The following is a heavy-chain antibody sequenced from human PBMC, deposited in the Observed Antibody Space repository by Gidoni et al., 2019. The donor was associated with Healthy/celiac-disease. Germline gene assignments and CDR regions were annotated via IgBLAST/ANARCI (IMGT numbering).Heavy chain of an antibody. D-gene: IGHD6-13*01. CDR2: IYYSGST. Sequence: QLQLQESGPGLVKPAETLSLTCTVAGGSISSSRYYWGWVRQPPGKGLEWIGSIYYSGSTSYNPSLKSRVTISVDTSKNQFSLTLSSVTAADTAVYYCARGAPDGQLDYWGQGTLVTVSS. CDR3: ARGAPDGQLDY. CDR1: GGSISSSRYY. J-gene: IGHJ4*02. V-gene: IGHV4-39*07.